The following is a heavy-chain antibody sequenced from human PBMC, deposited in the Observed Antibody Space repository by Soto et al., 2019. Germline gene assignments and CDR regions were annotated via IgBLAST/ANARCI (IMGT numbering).Heavy chain of an antibody. D-gene: IGHD4-17*01. CDR2: ISYDGNNK. J-gene: IGHJ4*02. CDR3: ARGPSYSDSYFDH. Sequence: GGSLRLSCAASEFPFSNYAMHWVRQAPGKGLQWLAVISYDGNNKYYADSVEGRFTISRDNSKNTVYLQMNSLRLEDTAVYYCARGPSYSDSYFDHWGQGTLVTVSS. V-gene: IGHV3-30*03. CDR1: EFPFSNYA.